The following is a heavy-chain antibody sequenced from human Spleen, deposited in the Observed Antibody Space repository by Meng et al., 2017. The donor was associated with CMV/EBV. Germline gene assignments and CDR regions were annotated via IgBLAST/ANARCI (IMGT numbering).Heavy chain of an antibody. Sequence: QVQLVESGGGLVKPGGSLRLSGSASGFTFSDYYMSWIRQAPGKGLEWVSYISSSGSTIYYADSVKGRFTISRDNAKNSLYLQMNSLRAEDTAVYYCARDFLYGDYAGAFFDYWGQGTLVTVSS. J-gene: IGHJ4*02. CDR3: ARDFLYGDYAGAFFDY. CDR2: ISSSGSTI. D-gene: IGHD4-17*01. CDR1: GFTFSDYY. V-gene: IGHV3-11*01.